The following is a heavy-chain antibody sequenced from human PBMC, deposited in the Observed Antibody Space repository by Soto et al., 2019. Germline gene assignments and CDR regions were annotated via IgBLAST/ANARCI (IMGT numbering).Heavy chain of an antibody. CDR2: INEDGSIQ. V-gene: IGHV3-7*01. J-gene: IGHJ4*02. CDR3: VRDGGQLEDYFDD. D-gene: IGHD6-6*01. Sequence: GGSLRLSCAASGFTFSQHWMSWVRQAPGKGLEWVANINEDGSIQYYVDSVKGRFTISRDNAKNSLYLQLSSLRADDTAVYWCVRDGGQLEDYFDDWGQGTLVTVSS. CDR1: GFTFSQHW.